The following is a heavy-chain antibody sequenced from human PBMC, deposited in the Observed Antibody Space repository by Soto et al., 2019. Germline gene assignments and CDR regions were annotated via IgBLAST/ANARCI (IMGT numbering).Heavy chain of an antibody. CDR1: GYTVSNFW. D-gene: IGHD6-13*01. V-gene: IGHV5-51*01. CDR2: IYPGDHET. J-gene: IGHJ4*02. Sequence: GESLKISCHCSGYTVSNFWIGWVRQLPGKGLEWMGIIYPGDHETRYSPSFHGKVTISADKSINTAYLQWNSLEASDTAFYFCARSPRSSPYFDYWGQGGLVTVS. CDR3: ARSPRSSPYFDY.